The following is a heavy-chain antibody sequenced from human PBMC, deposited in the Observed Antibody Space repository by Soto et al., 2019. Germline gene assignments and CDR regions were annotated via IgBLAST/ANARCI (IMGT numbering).Heavy chain of an antibody. V-gene: IGHV3-48*02. Sequence: EVQLVESGGGLVQPGGSLRLSCEASGFSFSTYSMNWVRQAPGKGLEWVSYISSSGMTIYYADSVKGRLTISRDNAKNSLYLQMHSLRDEYTAIYFCARMDQVPNNDYYDFYMDVWGTGTTVTGS. CDR3: ARMDQVPNNDYYDFYMDV. CDR1: GFSFSTYS. D-gene: IGHD3-22*01. CDR2: ISSSGMTI. J-gene: IGHJ6*03.